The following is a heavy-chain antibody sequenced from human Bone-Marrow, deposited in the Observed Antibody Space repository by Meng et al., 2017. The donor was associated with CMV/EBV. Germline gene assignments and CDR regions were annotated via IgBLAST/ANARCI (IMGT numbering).Heavy chain of an antibody. Sequence: GGSLRLSCAASGFTFSSYSMNWVHQAPGKGLEWVSSISSSSSYIYYADSVKGRFTISRDNAKNSLYLQMNSLRAEDTAVYYCARWSLVVAATLNDVTTDYGMDVWGQGTTVTVSS. CDR2: ISSSSSYI. CDR3: ARWSLVVAATLNDVTTDYGMDV. J-gene: IGHJ6*02. CDR1: GFTFSSYS. D-gene: IGHD2-15*01. V-gene: IGHV3-21*01.